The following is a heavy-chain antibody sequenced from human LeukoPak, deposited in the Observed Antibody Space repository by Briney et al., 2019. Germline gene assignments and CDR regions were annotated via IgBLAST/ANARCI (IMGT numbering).Heavy chain of an antibody. CDR3: AGRITGTTSDSFDY. CDR2: ISNSGST. V-gene: IGHV4-39*01. J-gene: IGHJ4*02. Sequence: SETLSLTCTVSGGSISSSSYFWGWIRQPPGKGLEWIGSISNSGSTYYNPSLKSRVIISVDTSNNQFSLKLTSVTAADTAVYYCAGRITGTTSDSFDYWGQGTQVTVSS. D-gene: IGHD1-20*01. CDR1: GGSISSSSYF.